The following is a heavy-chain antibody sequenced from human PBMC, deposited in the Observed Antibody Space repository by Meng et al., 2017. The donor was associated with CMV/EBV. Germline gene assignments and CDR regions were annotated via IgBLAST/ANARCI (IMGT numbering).Heavy chain of an antibody. V-gene: IGHV3-7*03. J-gene: IGHJ6*02. Sequence: GGSLRLSCAASGFTFSIYWMTWVRQAPGKGLEWVANIKVDGSDKYYVDSVKGRFTISRDNAKNSVYLQMNSLRDEDTAVYYCARDTLSTVTTVPHYGMDVWGQGTTVTVSS. CDR2: IKVDGSDK. D-gene: IGHD4-11*01. CDR1: GFTFSIYW. CDR3: ARDTLSTVTTVPHYGMDV.